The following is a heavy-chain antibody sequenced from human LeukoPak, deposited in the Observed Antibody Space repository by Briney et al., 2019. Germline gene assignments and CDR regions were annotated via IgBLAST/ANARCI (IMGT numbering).Heavy chain of an antibody. D-gene: IGHD3-22*01. J-gene: IGHJ3*02. CDR2: ISYDGSNK. V-gene: IGHV3-30*04. CDR3: AKVTVVVITRDAFDI. Sequence: PGGSLRLSCAASGFIFSSYAMDWVRQAPGKGLEWVAVISYDGSNKYYADSVKGRFTISRDNSKNTLYLQMNSLRAEDTAVYYCAKVTVVVITRDAFDIWGQGTMVTVSS. CDR1: GFIFSSYA.